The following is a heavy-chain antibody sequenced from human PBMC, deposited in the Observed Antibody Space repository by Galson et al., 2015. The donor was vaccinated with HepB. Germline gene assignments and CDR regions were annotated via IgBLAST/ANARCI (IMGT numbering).Heavy chain of an antibody. Sequence: SLRLSCAASGFIFSNYAMSWVRQAPGKGLEWVSGISDSGGATYYADSVKGRFTVSRDNSKKTLYLQMNSLRTEDMAVYYCAKRRESCSSISCYTLGALDVWGQGTMVTVSS. CDR1: GFIFSNYA. D-gene: IGHD2-2*02. V-gene: IGHV3-23*01. J-gene: IGHJ3*01. CDR2: ISDSGGAT. CDR3: AKRRESCSSISCYTLGALDV.